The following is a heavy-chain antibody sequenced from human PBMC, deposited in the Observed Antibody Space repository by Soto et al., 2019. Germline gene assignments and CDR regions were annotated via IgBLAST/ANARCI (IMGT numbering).Heavy chain of an antibody. CDR1: GFTFTSSA. CDR3: AADALPHLVHEYYYYYMDV. Sequence: GASVKVSCKASGFTFTSSAMQWVRQARGQRLEWIGWIVVGSGNTNYAQKFQERVTITRDMSTSTAYMELSSLRSEDTAVYYCAADALPHLVHEYYYYYMDVWGKGTTVTVSS. D-gene: IGHD3-16*01. J-gene: IGHJ6*03. V-gene: IGHV1-58*02. CDR2: IVVGSGNT.